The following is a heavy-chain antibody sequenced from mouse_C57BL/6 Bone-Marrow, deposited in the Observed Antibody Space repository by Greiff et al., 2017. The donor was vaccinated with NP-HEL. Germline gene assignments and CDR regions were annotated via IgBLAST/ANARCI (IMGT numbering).Heavy chain of an antibody. CDR2: IDPETGGT. CDR3: TRTSITTECDY. J-gene: IGHJ3*01. D-gene: IGHD1-1*01. V-gene: IGHV1-15*01. CDR1: GYTFTDYE. Sequence: VQLQQSGAELVRPGASVTLSCKASGYTFTDYEMHWVKQTPVHGLEWIGAIDPETGGTAYNQKFKGKATLTADKSSSTAYMELRSLTSEDSAVYYCTRTSITTECDYWGQGTLVTVSA.